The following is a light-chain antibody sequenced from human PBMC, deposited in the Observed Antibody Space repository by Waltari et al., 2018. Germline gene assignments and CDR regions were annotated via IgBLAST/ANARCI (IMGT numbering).Light chain of an antibody. CDR3: SSNTSSNTFV. Sequence: QSALTQPASVSGSPRQSITISCTGTSSDVGGYNSVSWYQQHPGKAPKLVISDVSKRPSWVSNRFSGSKSGNTASLTISGLQAEDEADYYCSSNTSSNTFVFGTGTKVTVL. J-gene: IGLJ1*01. V-gene: IGLV2-14*01. CDR2: DVS. CDR1: SSDVGGYNS.